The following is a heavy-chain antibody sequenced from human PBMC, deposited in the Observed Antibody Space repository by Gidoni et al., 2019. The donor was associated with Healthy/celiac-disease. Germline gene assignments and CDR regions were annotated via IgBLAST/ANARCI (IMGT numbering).Heavy chain of an antibody. Sequence: QVQLQESGPGLVKPSETLSLTCAVSGYSISSGYYWGWIRQPPGKGLEWIGSIYHSGSTYYNPSLKSRVTISVDTSKNQFSLKLSSVTAADTAVYYCARAPDRFPTAMDHWGQGTLVTVSS. CDR2: IYHSGST. CDR1: GYSISSGYY. D-gene: IGHD5-18*01. J-gene: IGHJ4*02. V-gene: IGHV4-38-2*01. CDR3: ARAPDRFPTAMDH.